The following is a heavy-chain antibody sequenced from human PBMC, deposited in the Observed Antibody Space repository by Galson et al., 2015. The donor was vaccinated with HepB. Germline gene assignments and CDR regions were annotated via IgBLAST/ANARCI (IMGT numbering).Heavy chain of an antibody. V-gene: IGHV3-11*01. CDR2: ITSSGSAI. J-gene: IGHJ5*01. D-gene: IGHD6-19*01. CDR3: ATIPADRNGWYHHDS. CDR1: GLIFSDYY. Sequence: SLRLSCAASGLIFSDYYMSWVRQAPGKGLEWVSYITSSGSAIYADSVKGRFTVSRDNDKNSLFLQMNSLRGEDTAMYYCATIPADRNGWYHHDSWGQGTLVTVSS.